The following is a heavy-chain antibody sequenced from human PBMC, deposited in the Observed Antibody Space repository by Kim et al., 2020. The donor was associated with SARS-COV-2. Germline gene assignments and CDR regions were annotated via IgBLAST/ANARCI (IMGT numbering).Heavy chain of an antibody. CDR2: INTNTGNP. CDR3: ARTFYDSSAYYYVDY. V-gene: IGHV7-4-1*02. Sequence: ASVKVSCKASGYTFTTYGMNWVRQAPGQGLEWRGWINTNTGNPTFAQGFTGRFVFSLDTSVSTAYLQIISLKAEDTAVYYCARTFYDSSAYYYVDYWGQGTLVTVSS. D-gene: IGHD3-22*01. CDR1: GYTFTTYG. J-gene: IGHJ4*02.